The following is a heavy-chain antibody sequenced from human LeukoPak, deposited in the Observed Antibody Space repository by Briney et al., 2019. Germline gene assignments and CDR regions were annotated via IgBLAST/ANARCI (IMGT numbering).Heavy chain of an antibody. CDR3: ARVESGMDV. V-gene: IGHV1-24*01. J-gene: IGHJ6*02. CDR1: GYTLTELS. CDR2: FDPEDGET. D-gene: IGHD3-3*01. Sequence: ASVKVSCKVSGYTLTELSMHWVRQAPGKGLEWMGGFDPEDGETIYAQKFQGRVTMTRDTSISTAYMELSRLRSDDTAVYYCARVESGMDVWGQGTTVTVSS.